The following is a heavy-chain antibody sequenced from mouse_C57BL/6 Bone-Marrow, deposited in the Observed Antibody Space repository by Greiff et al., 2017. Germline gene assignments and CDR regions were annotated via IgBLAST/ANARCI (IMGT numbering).Heavy chain of an antibody. J-gene: IGHJ1*03. V-gene: IGHV1-9*01. CDR2: ILPGSGST. Sequence: QVQLQQSGAELMKPGASVKLSCKATGYTFTGYWIEWVKQRPGHGLEWIGEILPGSGSTNYNEKFKGKATFTADTSSNTAYMQLSSLTTEDSAIYYCAREGPTVVAMRTYWYFDVWGTGTTVTVSS. CDR3: AREGPTVVAMRTYWYFDV. CDR1: GYTFTGYW. D-gene: IGHD1-1*01.